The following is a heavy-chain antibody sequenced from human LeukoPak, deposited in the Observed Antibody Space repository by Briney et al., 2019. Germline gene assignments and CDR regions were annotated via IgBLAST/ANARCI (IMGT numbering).Heavy chain of an antibody. CDR3: AREVDYYDSSGPSNFDY. Sequence: GGSLRLSCAASGFTFSSYWMSWVRQAPGKGLEWVANIKQDGSEKYYVDSVKGRFTISRDNAKNSLYLQMNSLRAEDTAVYYCAREVDYYDSSGPSNFDYWGQGTLVTVSS. V-gene: IGHV3-7*01. CDR1: GFTFSSYW. D-gene: IGHD3-22*01. J-gene: IGHJ4*02. CDR2: IKQDGSEK.